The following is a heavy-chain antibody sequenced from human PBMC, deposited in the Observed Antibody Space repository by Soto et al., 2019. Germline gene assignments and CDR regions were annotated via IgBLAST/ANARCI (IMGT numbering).Heavy chain of an antibody. Sequence: GGSLRLSCAASGFPLSNYWMHWVRQAPGEGLVWVSRIGSSGGGTTYADSVKGRFTISRDNAKNTLYLQMNSLRAEDTAVYFCTRVVDGSAGEFDYWGQGTLVTVYS. V-gene: IGHV3-74*01. CDR3: TRVVDGSAGEFDY. CDR2: IGSSGGGT. J-gene: IGHJ4*02. D-gene: IGHD3-10*01. CDR1: GFPLSNYW.